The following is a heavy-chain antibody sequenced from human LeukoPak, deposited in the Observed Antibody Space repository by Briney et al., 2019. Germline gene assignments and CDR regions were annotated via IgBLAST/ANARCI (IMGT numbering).Heavy chain of an antibody. D-gene: IGHD2-8*01. J-gene: IGHJ1*01. CDR2: IHDRGSD. CDR1: GASITTTNFW. CDR3: ARYGLIEFRNAFQY. V-gene: IGHV4-61*01. Sequence: SETLSLTCSVSGASITTTNFWWTWIRQSPGRGLEWIGYIHDRGSDKYNPALESRATLSVDTSKNQFSLKLNSVTAADTAVYYCARYGLIEFRNAFQYWGQGILVSVSS.